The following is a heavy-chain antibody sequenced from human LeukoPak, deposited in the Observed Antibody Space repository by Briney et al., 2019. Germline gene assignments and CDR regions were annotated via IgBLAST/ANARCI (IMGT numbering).Heavy chain of an antibody. CDR1: GYTFTSYV. Sequence: ASVKVSCKASGYTFTSYVISWVRQAPGQGLEWMGWISAYIGNTNYAQKLQGRVTMTTDTSTSTAYMELRSLRSDDTAVYYCARDRLYCSGGSCYSVSRSYYYGMDVWGQGTTVTVSS. V-gene: IGHV1-18*01. CDR3: ARDRLYCSGGSCYSVSRSYYYGMDV. J-gene: IGHJ6*02. D-gene: IGHD2-15*01. CDR2: ISAYIGNT.